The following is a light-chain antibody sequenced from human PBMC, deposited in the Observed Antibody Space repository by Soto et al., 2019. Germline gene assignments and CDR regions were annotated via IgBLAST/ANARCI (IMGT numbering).Light chain of an antibody. Sequence: QSVLTQPASVSGSPGQSITISCTGTSSDVGSYNLVSWFQQHPGKAPKLVISEVTKRPSGVSNRFSGSKSGNMASLTISGLQAEDEADYYCCSYAGSGTYVVFGVGTKLTVL. CDR3: CSYAGSGTYVV. J-gene: IGLJ2*01. CDR1: SSDVGSYNL. V-gene: IGLV2-23*02. CDR2: EVT.